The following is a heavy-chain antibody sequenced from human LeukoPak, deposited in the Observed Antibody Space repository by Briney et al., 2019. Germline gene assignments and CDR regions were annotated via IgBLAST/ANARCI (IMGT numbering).Heavy chain of an antibody. V-gene: IGHV3-7*01. D-gene: IGHD5-18*01. J-gene: IGHJ4*02. CDR3: ARDFRVQLWFGTGIVDY. CDR2: IKPDGSEK. CDR1: GFTLITSW. Sequence: GESLRLSCAASGFTLITSWMSWLRQAPGKGLEWVAHIKPDGSEKYYVDSVKGRFTVSRDNAKNSLSLQMNSLRAEDTAVYYCARDFRVQLWFGTGIVDYWGQGTLVTVSS.